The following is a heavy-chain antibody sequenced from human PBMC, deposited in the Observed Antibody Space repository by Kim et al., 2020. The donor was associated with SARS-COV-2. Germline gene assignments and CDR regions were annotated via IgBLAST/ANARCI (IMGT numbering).Heavy chain of an antibody. J-gene: IGHJ5*02. CDR1: GYTFTSYD. CDR3: ARGRVAGGWFDP. CDR2: MNPNSGNT. Sequence: ASVKVSCKASGYTFTSYDINWVRQATGQGLEWMGWMNPNSGNTGYAQKFQGRVTMTRNTSISTAYMELSSLRSEDTAVYYCARGRVAGGWFDPWGQGTLVTVSS. D-gene: IGHD6-19*01. V-gene: IGHV1-8*01.